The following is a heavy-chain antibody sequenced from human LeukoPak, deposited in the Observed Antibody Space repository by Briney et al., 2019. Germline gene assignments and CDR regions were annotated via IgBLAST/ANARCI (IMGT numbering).Heavy chain of an antibody. D-gene: IGHD5-18*01. J-gene: IGHJ5*02. CDR1: GFTFSSYG. Sequence: GGSLRLSCAASGFTFSSYGMHWVRQAPGKGLEGVAFIRYDGSNKYYADSVKGLFTISRDNSKNTLYLQMNSLRAEDTAVYYCAKDGIQQQTDNWFDPWGQGTLVTVSS. V-gene: IGHV3-30*02. CDR3: AKDGIQQQTDNWFDP. CDR2: IRYDGSNK.